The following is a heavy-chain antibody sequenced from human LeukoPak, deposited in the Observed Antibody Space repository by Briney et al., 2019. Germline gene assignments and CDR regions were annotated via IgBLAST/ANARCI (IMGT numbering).Heavy chain of an antibody. Sequence: GGSLRLSCAASGLTFSSYAMSWVRQAPGKGLEWVSAMSSSDDGRYYAASVRGRFTISRDTSRSTLYLQMNSLRAEDAAVYYCAKAPVTSCRGAFCYPFDYWGQGTLVTVSS. CDR3: AKAPVTSCRGAFCYPFDY. V-gene: IGHV3-23*01. CDR1: GLTFSSYA. CDR2: MSSSDDGR. D-gene: IGHD2-15*01. J-gene: IGHJ4*02.